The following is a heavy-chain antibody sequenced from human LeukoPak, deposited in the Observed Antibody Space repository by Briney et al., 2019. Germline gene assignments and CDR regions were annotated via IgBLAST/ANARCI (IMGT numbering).Heavy chain of an antibody. CDR1: GYSFTSYW. V-gene: IGHV5-51*01. Sequence: GESLKISCQGSGYSFTSYWIGWVRQMPGKGLEWMGIIYPGDSDTRYSPSFQGQVTISADKSISTAYLQWSSLKASDTAMYYCARVTDYYDSSGYYDYWGQGTLVTVSS. CDR2: IYPGDSDT. CDR3: ARVTDYYDSSGYYDY. D-gene: IGHD3-22*01. J-gene: IGHJ4*02.